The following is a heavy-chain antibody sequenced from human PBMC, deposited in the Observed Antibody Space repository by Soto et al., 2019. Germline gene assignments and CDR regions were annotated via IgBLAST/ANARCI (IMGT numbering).Heavy chain of an antibody. CDR1: GYTFNSYA. Sequence: GVSVKVSCKASGYTFNSYAMHWVCQAHGQRLEWMGWINAGNGNTKYSQKFQGRVTITRDTSTSTAYMELSSLRSEDTAVYYCARVGSGSYYAVDALAIWGQGTMVTVS. CDR2: INAGNGNT. J-gene: IGHJ3*02. D-gene: IGHD3-10*01. CDR3: ARVGSGSYYAVDALAI. V-gene: IGHV1-3*01.